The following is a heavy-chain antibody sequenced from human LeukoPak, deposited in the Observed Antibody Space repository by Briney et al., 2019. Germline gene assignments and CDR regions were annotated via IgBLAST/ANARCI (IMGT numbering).Heavy chain of an antibody. CDR3: SEYSSSGPRGY. CDR2: ISGSGANT. Sequence: GESLKISCAASGFTFSSHAMSWVRQAPGQGLEWVATISGSGANTYYAGSVQGRFTISRDNSKNTLFLQMNSLRVDDTAVYYCSEYSSSGPRGYWGQGTLVTVSS. CDR1: GFTFSSHA. V-gene: IGHV3-23*01. J-gene: IGHJ4*02. D-gene: IGHD6-13*01.